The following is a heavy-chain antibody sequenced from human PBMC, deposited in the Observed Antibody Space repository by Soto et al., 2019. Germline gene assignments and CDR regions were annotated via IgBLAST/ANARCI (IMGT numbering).Heavy chain of an antibody. D-gene: IGHD3-16*02. Sequence: ASVKVSCKVSGNSLSKLSMYWVRQAPGKGLECMGGIDRQHGELVYAKGLQGRLTMTEDTPTDTVYMELSSLRSEDTAVYFCAAVHLPPYEFEFAGVVAGAFDYCGQGTPVTVSS. V-gene: IGHV1-24*01. CDR1: GNSLSKLS. CDR3: AAVHLPPYEFEFAGVVAGAFDY. J-gene: IGHJ4*02. CDR2: IDRQHGEL.